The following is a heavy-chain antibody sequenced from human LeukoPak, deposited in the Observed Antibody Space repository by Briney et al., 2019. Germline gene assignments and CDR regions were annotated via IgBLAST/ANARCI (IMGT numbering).Heavy chain of an antibody. V-gene: IGHV3-21*01. J-gene: IGHJ4*02. Sequence: GGSLRLSCAASGFIFSSYRMNWVRQAPGKGLEWVSSISRSSSYTYYADSVKGRFTISRDDAKNSLYLQMNSLRAEDTAVYYCARDRVSALFCSGGSCCPNWGQGTLVTVSS. D-gene: IGHD2-15*01. CDR3: ARDRVSALFCSGGSCCPN. CDR1: GFIFSSYR. CDR2: ISRSSSYT.